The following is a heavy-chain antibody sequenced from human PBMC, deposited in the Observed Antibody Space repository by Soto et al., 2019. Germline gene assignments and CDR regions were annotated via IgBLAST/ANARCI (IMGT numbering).Heavy chain of an antibody. CDR2: IGDSGSTT. CDR3: AKPFVNGEIDY. D-gene: IGHD3-10*01. V-gene: IGHV3-23*01. Sequence: EVQLLESGGGLVQPGGSLRLTCAASGFTFSTYAMSWVRQAPGKGLEWVSIIGDSGSTTVYADSVKGRFTISRDNSKKKLYLQMNSLTAEDTAVYYCAKPFVNGEIDYWGQGTLVTVSS. CDR1: GFTFSTYA. J-gene: IGHJ4*01.